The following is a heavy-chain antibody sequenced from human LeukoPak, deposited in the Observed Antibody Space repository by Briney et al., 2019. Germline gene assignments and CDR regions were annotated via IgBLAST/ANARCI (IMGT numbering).Heavy chain of an antibody. D-gene: IGHD6-6*01. Sequence: ASVKVSCKASGYTFTSYDINWVRQATGQGLEWMGWMNPNSGNTGYAQKFQGRVTMTRNTSISTAYMELSSLRSEDTAVYYCARSSSFYYYFDYWGQGTLVTVSS. CDR2: MNPNSGNT. J-gene: IGHJ4*02. V-gene: IGHV1-8*01. CDR3: ARSSSFYYYFDY. CDR1: GYTFTSYD.